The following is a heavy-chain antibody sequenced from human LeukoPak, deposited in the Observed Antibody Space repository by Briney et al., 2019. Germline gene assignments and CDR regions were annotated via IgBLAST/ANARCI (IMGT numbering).Heavy chain of an antibody. CDR1: GGSFSGYY. V-gene: IGHV4-34*01. CDR2: INHSGST. J-gene: IGHJ4*02. Sequence: SETLSLTCAVYGGSFSGYYWSWIRQPPGKGLEWIGEINHSGSTNYNPSLKSRVTISVDTSKNQFSLKLSSVTAADTAVYYCARNTYYYGSGSYYRFDYWGQGTLVTVSS. CDR3: ARNTYYYGSGSYYRFDY. D-gene: IGHD3-10*01.